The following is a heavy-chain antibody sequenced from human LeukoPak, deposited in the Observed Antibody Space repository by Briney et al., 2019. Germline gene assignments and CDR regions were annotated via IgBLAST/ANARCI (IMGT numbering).Heavy chain of an antibody. J-gene: IGHJ4*02. D-gene: IGHD5-12*01. CDR1: SDIFSSNSDA. Sequence: SHTLTLTCAISSDIFSSNSDAWNWIWKSPSRGLHCLWRTYYRSKWYNDYAVSVKSRITINPDTSKNQFSLQLNSVTPEDTAVYYCARAGYDSVMYFDYWGQGTLVTVSS. V-gene: IGHV6-1*01. CDR2: TYYRSKWYN. CDR3: ARAGYDSVMYFDY.